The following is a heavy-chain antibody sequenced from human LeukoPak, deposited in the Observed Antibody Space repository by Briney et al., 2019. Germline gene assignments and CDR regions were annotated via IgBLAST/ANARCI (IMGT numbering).Heavy chain of an antibody. Sequence: PSETLSLTCTVSGGSMSSYYWSWIRQPPGKGLEWIGYIYYSGTTNYNPSLKSRVTISVDTSKNQFSLKLRSVTAADAAVYYCARGVNIAAAQYGYWGQGTLATVSS. CDR3: ARGVNIAAAQYGY. V-gene: IGHV4-59*01. D-gene: IGHD6-13*01. CDR1: GGSMSSYY. J-gene: IGHJ4*02. CDR2: IYYSGTT.